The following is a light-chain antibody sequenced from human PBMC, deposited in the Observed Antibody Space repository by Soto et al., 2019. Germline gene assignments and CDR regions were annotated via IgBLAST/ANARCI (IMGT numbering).Light chain of an antibody. J-gene: IGLJ1*01. V-gene: IGLV2-14*01. CDR1: SSDVGGYNY. Sequence: QSALTQPDSVSGSPGQSLTISCTGTSSDVGGYNYVSWYQQHPGKAPKLMIYDVSNRPSGVSNRFSGSKSGNTASLTISGLHADDEAEYYCSSYTSSSTRVFGTGTKLTVL. CDR2: DVS. CDR3: SSYTSSSTRV.